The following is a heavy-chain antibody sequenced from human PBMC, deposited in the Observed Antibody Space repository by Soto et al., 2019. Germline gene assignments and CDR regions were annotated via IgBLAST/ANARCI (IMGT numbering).Heavy chain of an antibody. D-gene: IGHD3-3*01. CDR2: IDTSGTKI. V-gene: IGHV3-11*01. Sequence: QVQLVESGGDLVKPGGSLRLSCAASGYTFSDYYMSWIRQAPGKGLEWISYIDTSGTKIYYADSVKGRFTIPRDNVKNSLYLEMNSLRDEDTAVYYCASHYDMWSGYLSPVDYWGQGTLVTVSS. CDR1: GYTFSDYY. CDR3: ASHYDMWSGYLSPVDY. J-gene: IGHJ4*02.